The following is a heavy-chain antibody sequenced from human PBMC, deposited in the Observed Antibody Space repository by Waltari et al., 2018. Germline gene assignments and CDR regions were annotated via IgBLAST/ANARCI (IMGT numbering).Heavy chain of an antibody. CDR1: GFTFSTYN. D-gene: IGHD5-12*01. J-gene: IGHJ3*02. CDR2: ISSTTTT. Sequence: EVTLVASGGCLVQPGESLRLPCAASGFTFSTYNMNWVRQAPGTGLEWVSYISSTTTTYYADYVKGRFTISRDNAKNSLYLQMNSLRAEDTALYYCARGRNGYIQDVFDIWGQGTMVSVSS. CDR3: ARGRNGYIQDVFDI. V-gene: IGHV3-48*01.